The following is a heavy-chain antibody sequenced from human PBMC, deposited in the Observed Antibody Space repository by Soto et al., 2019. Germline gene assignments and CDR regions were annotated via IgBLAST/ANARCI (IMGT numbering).Heavy chain of an antibody. D-gene: IGHD6-13*01. CDR1: GFTFSSYA. V-gene: IGHV3-23*01. CDR3: ARDHHLGIAAAGKGALI. CDR2: IGESGTPT. J-gene: IGHJ3*01. Sequence: GGSLRLSCAASGFTFSSYAMKWVRQAPGKGLEWVSLIGESGTPTYYADSVKGRFTISRDNSGNTLFLEMYSLRAEDTAVYYCARDHHLGIAAAGKGALIWGQGTMVTVSS.